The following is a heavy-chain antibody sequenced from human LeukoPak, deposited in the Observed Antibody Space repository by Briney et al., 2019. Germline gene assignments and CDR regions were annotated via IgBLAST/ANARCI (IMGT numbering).Heavy chain of an antibody. CDR3: AKDRLSSSCGWFDP. CDR2: ISGSGGST. V-gene: IGHV3-23*01. D-gene: IGHD6-13*01. CDR1: GFTFSSYA. J-gene: IGHJ5*02. Sequence: PGGSLRLSRAASGFTFSSYAMSWVRQAPGKGLEWVSAISGSGGSTYYADSVKGRFTISRDNSKNTLYLQMNSLRAEDTAVYYCAKDRLSSSCGWFDPWGQGTLVTVSS.